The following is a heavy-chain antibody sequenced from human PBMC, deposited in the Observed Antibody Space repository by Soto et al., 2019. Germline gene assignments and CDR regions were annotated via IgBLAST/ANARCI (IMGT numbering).Heavy chain of an antibody. D-gene: IGHD5-12*01. CDR2: IKQDGGER. V-gene: IGHV3-7*01. CDR3: ARRIVATERVAKDTFDI. J-gene: IGHJ3*02. Sequence: EVQLVESGGGLVQPGGSLRLSCAASGFTFSSYWMNWVLQAPGKGLEWVANIKQDGGERYYVDSVEGRFTISRDNAKNSLYLQMNSLRAEDTAVYYCARRIVATERVAKDTFDIWGQGTMVTVSS. CDR1: GFTFSSYW.